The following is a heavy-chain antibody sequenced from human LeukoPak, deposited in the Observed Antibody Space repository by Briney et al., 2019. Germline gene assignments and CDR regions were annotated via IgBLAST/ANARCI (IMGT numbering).Heavy chain of an antibody. CDR1: GGTFSSYA. V-gene: IGHV1-69*06. CDR2: IIPIFGTA. J-gene: IGHJ6*03. D-gene: IGHD3-9*01. CDR3: ARADWLTAGFYYYMDV. Sequence: ASVKVSCKASGGTFSSYAISWVRQAPGQGLEWMGGIIPIFGTANYAQKFQGRVTITADKSTSTAYMELSSLKSEDTAVYYCARADWLTAGFYYYMDVWGKGTTVTVSS.